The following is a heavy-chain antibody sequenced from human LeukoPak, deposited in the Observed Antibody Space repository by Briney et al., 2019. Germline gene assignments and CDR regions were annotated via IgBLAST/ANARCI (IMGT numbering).Heavy chain of an antibody. V-gene: IGHV3-21*01. Sequence: PGGSLRLSCAASGFTFSSYSMNWVRQAPGKGLEWVSSISSSSSYIYYADSVKGRFTISRDNAKNSLYLQMNSLRAEDTAVYYCARVHRLSYASFDYWGQGTLVTVSS. D-gene: IGHD1-26*01. J-gene: IGHJ4*02. CDR2: ISSSSSYI. CDR3: ARVHRLSYASFDY. CDR1: GFTFSSYS.